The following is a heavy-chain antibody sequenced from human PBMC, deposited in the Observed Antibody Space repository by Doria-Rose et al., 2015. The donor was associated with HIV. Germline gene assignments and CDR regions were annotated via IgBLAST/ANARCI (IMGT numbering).Heavy chain of an antibody. Sequence: QVTLKESGPVLVKPTEILTLTCTVSGVSLSSPGMGASWIRQPPGKALEWLAHIFSDDERSYKTSLQSRLTIARVTSKSQVVLTMTDMDPVDTATYYCARIKSSRWYHKYYFDFWGQGTLVIVSA. CDR1: GVSLSSPGMG. D-gene: IGHD6-13*01. V-gene: IGHV2-26*01. CDR3: ARIKSSRWYHKYYFDF. CDR2: IFSDDER. J-gene: IGHJ4*02.